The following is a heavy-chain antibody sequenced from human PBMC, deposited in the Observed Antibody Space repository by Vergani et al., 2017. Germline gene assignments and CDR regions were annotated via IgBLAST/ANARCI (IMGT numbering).Heavy chain of an antibody. Sequence: EVQLLESGGGLVQPGGSLRLSCAASGFTFSSYAMSWVRQAPGKGLEWVSAISGSGGSTYYADSVKGRFTISRDNSKNTLYLQMNSLRAEDTAVYYCAKEYYVSSGYDHYFDYWGQGTLVTVSS. CDR2: ISGSGGST. V-gene: IGHV3-23*01. D-gene: IGHD3-22*01. J-gene: IGHJ4*02. CDR1: GFTFSSYA. CDR3: AKEYYVSSGYDHYFDY.